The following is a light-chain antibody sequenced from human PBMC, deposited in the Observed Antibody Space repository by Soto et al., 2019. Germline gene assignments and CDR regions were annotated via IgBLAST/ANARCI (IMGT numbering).Light chain of an antibody. J-gene: IGLJ2*01. CDR3: ATWDASLPGEV. CDR2: DNN. Sequence: QSVLTQSPSVSAAPGQKVTISCSGSSSNIGNNYVSWYQQLPGTAPKLLIYDNNKRPSGIPDRFSGSKSGTSGTLEITGLQTGDEADYYCATWDASLPGEVFGGGTKVTVL. CDR1: SSNIGNNY. V-gene: IGLV1-51*01.